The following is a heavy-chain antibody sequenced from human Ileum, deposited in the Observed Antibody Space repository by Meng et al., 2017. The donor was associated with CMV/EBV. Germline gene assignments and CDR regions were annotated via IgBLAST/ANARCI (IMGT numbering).Heavy chain of an antibody. D-gene: IGHD4-11*01. V-gene: IGHV4-61*02. CDR1: GDSISSGSYY. Sequence: QVHVQAPGPGLVNPSQTLPLTCTVSGDSISSGSYYWSWIRQPAGKGLEWIGRIYTSGSTSYNPSLKSRITISLDTSKNQFSLKLNSVTAADTAVYFCARDRENDYYFDLWGRGTLVTVSS. CDR3: ARDRENDYYFDL. J-gene: IGHJ2*01. CDR2: IYTSGST.